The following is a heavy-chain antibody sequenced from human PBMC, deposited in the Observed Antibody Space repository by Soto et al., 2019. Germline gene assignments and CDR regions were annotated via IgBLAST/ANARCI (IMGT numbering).Heavy chain of an antibody. J-gene: IGHJ4*02. D-gene: IGHD2-2*01. V-gene: IGHV3-23*01. CDR1: GFTFSSYA. CDR3: AKALEYCSSTSCYYFDY. Sequence: PGGSLRLSCAVSGFTFSSYAMSWVRQAPGKGLEWVSAISGSGGSTYYADSVKGRFTISSDNSKNTLYLQMNSLRAEDTAVYYCAKALEYCSSTSCYYFDYWGQGTPVTVSS. CDR2: ISGSGGST.